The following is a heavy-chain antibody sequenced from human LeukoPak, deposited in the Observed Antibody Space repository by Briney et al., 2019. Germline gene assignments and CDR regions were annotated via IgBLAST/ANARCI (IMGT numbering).Heavy chain of an antibody. CDR1: GFTFSSYG. Sequence: GGSLRLSCAASGFTFSSYGMHWVRQAPGKGLEWVAFIRYDGSNKYYADSVKGRFTISRDNAKNTLYLQMNSLRAEDTAVYYCGPLGYCSSTSCYAEGGWFDPWGQGTLVTVSS. CDR3: GPLGYCSSTSCYAEGGWFDP. J-gene: IGHJ5*02. D-gene: IGHD2-2*01. CDR2: IRYDGSNK. V-gene: IGHV3-30*02.